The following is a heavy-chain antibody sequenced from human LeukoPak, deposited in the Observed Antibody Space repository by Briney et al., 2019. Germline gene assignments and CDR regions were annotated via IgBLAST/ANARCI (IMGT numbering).Heavy chain of an antibody. D-gene: IGHD3-10*01. J-gene: IGHJ4*02. Sequence: GGSLRLSCAPSGFTFSSYAMSWVRQAPGKGLEWVAVISGGGSGTYYADSVRGRFTISRDNSKNTVYLQMNSLRAEDTAIYYCAREHYGSGSYYSGYYFDYWGQGTLVTVSS. CDR2: ISGGGSGT. V-gene: IGHV3-23*01. CDR3: AREHYGSGSYYSGYYFDY. CDR1: GFTFSSYA.